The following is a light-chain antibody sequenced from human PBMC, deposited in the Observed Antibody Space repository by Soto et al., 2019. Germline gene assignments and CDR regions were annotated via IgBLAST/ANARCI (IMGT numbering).Light chain of an antibody. V-gene: IGKV3-11*01. Sequence: EIVLTQSPATLSLSPGEGATLSCRASQNVASYLAWYQQKPGQAPRLLIYDASNRATGIPARFSGSGSGTDFTLTIGSLEPEDFAVYYCQQRSNWPLTFGQGTKGDIK. CDR2: DAS. CDR1: QNVASY. CDR3: QQRSNWPLT. J-gene: IGKJ1*01.